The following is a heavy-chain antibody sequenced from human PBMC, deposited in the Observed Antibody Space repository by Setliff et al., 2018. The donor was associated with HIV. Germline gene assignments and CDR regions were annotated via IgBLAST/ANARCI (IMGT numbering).Heavy chain of an antibody. J-gene: IGHJ4*02. CDR3: ARQWEGFDY. D-gene: IGHD1-26*01. CDR2: IKQDGSEK. CDR1: GFTFSSYW. V-gene: IGHV3-7*01. Sequence: SCKASGFTFSSYWMSWVRQAPGKGLEWVANIKQDGSEKYYVDSVKGRFTISRDNAKNSLYLQMNSLRAEDTAVYYCARQWEGFDYWGQGTLVTVSS.